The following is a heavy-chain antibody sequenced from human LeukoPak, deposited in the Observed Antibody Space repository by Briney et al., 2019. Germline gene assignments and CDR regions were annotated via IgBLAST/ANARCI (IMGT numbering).Heavy chain of an antibody. CDR1: SGSFSGYY. D-gene: IGHD3-22*01. J-gene: IGHJ4*02. CDR2: INHSGST. V-gene: IGHV4-34*01. Sequence: SETLSLTCAVYSGSFSGYYWSWIRQPPGKGLEWIGEINHSGSTNYNPSLKSRVTISVDTSKNQFSLKLSSVTAADTAVYYCAKVRSGYLEYYFDYWGQGTLVTVSS. CDR3: AKVRSGYLEYYFDY.